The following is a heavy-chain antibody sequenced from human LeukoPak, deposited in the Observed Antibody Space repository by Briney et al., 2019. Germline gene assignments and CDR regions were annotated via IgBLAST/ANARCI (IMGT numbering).Heavy chain of an antibody. CDR3: ARDPSINGYYFDY. V-gene: IGHV4-59*12. J-gene: IGHJ4*02. D-gene: IGHD3-10*01. CDR2: IYYSGST. CDR1: GGSISSYY. Sequence: PSETLSLTCTVSGGSISSYYWSWIRQPPGKGLEWIGYIYYSGSTNYNPSLKSRVTMSVDTSKNQYSLKLSSVTAADTAVYYCARDPSINGYYFDYWGQGTLVTVSS.